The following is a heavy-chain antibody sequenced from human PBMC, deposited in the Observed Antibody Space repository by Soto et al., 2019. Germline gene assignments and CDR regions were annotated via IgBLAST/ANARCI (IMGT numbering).Heavy chain of an antibody. D-gene: IGHD1-1*01. CDR1: ADSSTISNSY. Sequence: SETLSLTCTVSADSSTISNSYWGWLRQPPGKGLQWIGSSSYNGGTFYNPSLKGRVAISVDTSKKQSSLQVTSVTAADTAMYFCARHRIEVVWRGFDYWGQGSPVTVSS. CDR3: ARHRIEVVWRGFDY. V-gene: IGHV4-39*01. CDR2: SSYNGGT. J-gene: IGHJ4*02.